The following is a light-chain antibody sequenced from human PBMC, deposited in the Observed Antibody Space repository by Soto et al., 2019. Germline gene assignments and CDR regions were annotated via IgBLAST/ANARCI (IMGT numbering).Light chain of an antibody. Sequence: EMVITPSPATLSLSPGERATLSCRASQSVSSNLAWYQQKPGQAPRLLIYGASTRATGIPARFSGSGSGTEFTLTISSLQSEDFAVYYCQQYNNWPPWTFGQGTKVDIK. J-gene: IGKJ1*01. CDR1: QSVSSN. CDR3: QQYNNWPPWT. CDR2: GAS. V-gene: IGKV3-15*01.